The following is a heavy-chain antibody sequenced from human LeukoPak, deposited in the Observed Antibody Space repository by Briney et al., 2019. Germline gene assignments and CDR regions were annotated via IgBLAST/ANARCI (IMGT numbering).Heavy chain of an antibody. Sequence: GGSLRLSCAASGFTFSSYAMSWVRQAPGKGLEWVSAISGSGGSTYYADSVKGRFTISRDNSKNTLYLQMNSLRAEDTAVYYCAKGLNILTGYPYYFDYWGQGTLVTVSS. CDR1: GFTFSSYA. CDR3: AKGLNILTGYPYYFDY. J-gene: IGHJ4*02. V-gene: IGHV3-23*01. D-gene: IGHD3-9*01. CDR2: ISGSGGST.